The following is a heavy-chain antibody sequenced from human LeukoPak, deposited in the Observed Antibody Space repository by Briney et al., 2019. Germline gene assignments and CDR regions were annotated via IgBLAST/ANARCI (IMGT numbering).Heavy chain of an antibody. Sequence: SETLSLTCTVSGGSISSSSYYWGWIRQPPGKGLEWIGSIYYSGSTHYNPSLKSRVTISVDTSKNQFSLKLSSVTAADTAVYYCARQDPLYYYDSSGYYYYWGQGTLVTVSS. V-gene: IGHV4-39*01. CDR2: IYYSGST. J-gene: IGHJ4*02. CDR3: ARQDPLYYYDSSGYYYY. D-gene: IGHD3-22*01. CDR1: GGSISSSSYY.